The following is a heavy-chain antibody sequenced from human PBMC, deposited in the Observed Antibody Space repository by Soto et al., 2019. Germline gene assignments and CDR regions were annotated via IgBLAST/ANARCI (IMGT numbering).Heavy chain of an antibody. CDR2: ISYDGSNK. Sequence: QVQLVESGGGVVQPGRSLRLSCAASGFTFSSYGMHWVRQAPGKGLEWVAVISYDGSNKYYADSVKGRFTISRDNSKNTLYLQMNSLRAEDTAVYYCAKPLPTGWKLPSDFDYWGQGTLVTVSS. D-gene: IGHD1-26*01. J-gene: IGHJ4*02. V-gene: IGHV3-30*18. CDR3: AKPLPTGWKLPSDFDY. CDR1: GFTFSSYG.